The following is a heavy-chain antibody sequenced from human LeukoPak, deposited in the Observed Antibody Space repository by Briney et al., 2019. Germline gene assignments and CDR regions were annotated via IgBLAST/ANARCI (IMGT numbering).Heavy chain of an antibody. CDR1: GFTFSNYA. Sequence: GGSLGLSCAASGFTFSNYAIHWVRQAPGKGLEYVSGISSYGGSTYYANSVKGRFTISRDNSKNTLYLQMGSLRPEDMAVYYCARWYNSLDVWGQGTTVTVSS. CDR2: ISSYGGST. V-gene: IGHV3-64*01. D-gene: IGHD1-1*01. CDR3: ARWYNSLDV. J-gene: IGHJ6*02.